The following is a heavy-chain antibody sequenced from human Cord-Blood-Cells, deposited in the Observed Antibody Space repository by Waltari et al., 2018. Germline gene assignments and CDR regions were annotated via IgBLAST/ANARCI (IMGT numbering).Heavy chain of an antibody. CDR2: FDPEDGET. V-gene: IGHV1-24*01. J-gene: IGHJ3*02. CDR1: GYTLTESS. D-gene: IGHD5-12*01. Sequence: QVQLVQSGAEVKKPGASVRVSCKVPGYTLTESSMPWVRQAREKGLEWMGGFDPEDGETIYAQKFQGRVTMTEDTSTDTAYMELSSLRSEDTAVYYCATDRRDGYNYGDAFDIWGQGTMVTVSS. CDR3: ATDRRDGYNYGDAFDI.